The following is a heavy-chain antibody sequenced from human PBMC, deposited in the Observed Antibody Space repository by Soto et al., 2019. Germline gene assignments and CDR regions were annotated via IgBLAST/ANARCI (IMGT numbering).Heavy chain of an antibody. J-gene: IGHJ6*02. CDR1: GYTFTSYA. V-gene: IGHV1-3*05. CDR2: INAGNGNT. CDR3: ARGGKYCSGGSCYPYYYCGMDV. D-gene: IGHD2-15*01. Sequence: QVQLVQSGAEEKKPGASVKVSCKASGYTFTSYAMHWVRQAPGQRLEWMGWINAGNGNTKYSQKFQGRVTITRDTSASTAYMELSSLRSDDTAVYYCARGGKYCSGGSCYPYYYCGMDVWGQGTTVTVSS.